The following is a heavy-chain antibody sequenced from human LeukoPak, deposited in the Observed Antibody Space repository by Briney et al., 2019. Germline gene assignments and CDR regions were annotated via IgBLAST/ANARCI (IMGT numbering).Heavy chain of an antibody. D-gene: IGHD5-18*01. J-gene: IGHJ4*02. CDR3: ARDLAYSRLDY. CDR1: GFTFSDYA. CDR2: FKTKYHQV. Sequence: PGGSLRLSCVASGFTFSDYAMNWVRQAPGKGLEWVSTFKTKYHQVYYADSVKDRFSISRDNSKNTLYLQTNSLRVEDTAFYYCARDLAYSRLDYWGQGMLVTVSS. V-gene: IGHV3-23*01.